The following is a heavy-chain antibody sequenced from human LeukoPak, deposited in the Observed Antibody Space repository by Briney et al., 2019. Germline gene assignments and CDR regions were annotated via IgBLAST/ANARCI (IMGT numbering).Heavy chain of an antibody. CDR2: IWYDGSNK. D-gene: IGHD1-26*01. CDR1: GFTFSNYG. J-gene: IGHJ4*02. CDR3: LGELLDY. V-gene: IGHV3-33*01. Sequence: AGGSLRLSCAASGFTFSNYGIHWVRQAPGKGLEWVAVIWYDGSNKYYADSVKGRFTISRDNSKNTLYLQMNSLRAEDTAVYYCLGELLDYWGQGTLVTVSS.